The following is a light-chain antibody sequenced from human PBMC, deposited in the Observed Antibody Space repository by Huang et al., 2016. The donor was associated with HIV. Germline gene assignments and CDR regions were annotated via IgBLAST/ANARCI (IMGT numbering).Light chain of an antibody. CDR2: GAS. Sequence: EIVMQQSPATLSVSPGERATLSCRASQSVSSNLAWYQQKPGQAPRLLIYGASTRATGIPARFSGSGSWTEFTLTISSLQSEDFAVYYCQQYNNWPRTFGQGTKVEIK. CDR1: QSVSSN. J-gene: IGKJ1*01. V-gene: IGKV3-15*01. CDR3: QQYNNWPRT.